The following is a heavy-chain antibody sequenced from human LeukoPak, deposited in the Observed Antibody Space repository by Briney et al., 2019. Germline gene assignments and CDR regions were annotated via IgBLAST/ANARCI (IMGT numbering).Heavy chain of an antibody. CDR2: IYYSGST. J-gene: IGHJ3*02. V-gene: IGHV4-59*08. Sequence: SSETLSLTCTVSGGSISGYYWSWIRQPPGKGLEWIGYIYYSGSTNYNPSLKSRVTISVDTSKNQFSLKLSSVTAADTAVYYCARTYPAYDAFDIWGQGTMVTVSS. CDR1: GGSISGYY. CDR3: ARTYPAYDAFDI.